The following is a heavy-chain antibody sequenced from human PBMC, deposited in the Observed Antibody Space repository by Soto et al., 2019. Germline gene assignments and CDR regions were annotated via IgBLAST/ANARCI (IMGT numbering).Heavy chain of an antibody. D-gene: IGHD3-10*01. CDR1: GFTFSSYE. CDR2: IGGSGGTK. Sequence: GGSLRLSCAASGFTFSSYEMNWVRQAPGMGLEWISYIGGSGGTKYSADSVKGRLTISRDNAQNSLYLQMNSLRAEDTAVYYCARDRGGDVGQFLFPDGFDLWGQGTMVTVSS. V-gene: IGHV3-48*03. CDR3: ARDRGGDVGQFLFPDGFDL. J-gene: IGHJ3*01.